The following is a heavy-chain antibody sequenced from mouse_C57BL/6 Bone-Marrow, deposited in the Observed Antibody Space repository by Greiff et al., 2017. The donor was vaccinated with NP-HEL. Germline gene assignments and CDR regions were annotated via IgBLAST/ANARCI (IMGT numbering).Heavy chain of an antibody. CDR1: GYTFTSYW. J-gene: IGHJ4*01. CDR3: ARNGVYDGYYGAMGY. CDR2: IHPNSGST. V-gene: IGHV1-64*01. D-gene: IGHD2-3*01. Sequence: QVQLQQPGAELVKPGASVKLSCKASGYTFTSYWMHWVKQRPGQGLEWIGMIHPNSGSTNYNEKFKSKATLTVDKSSSTAYMQLSSLTSEDTAVYYCARNGVYDGYYGAMGYGGQGTSVTVSS.